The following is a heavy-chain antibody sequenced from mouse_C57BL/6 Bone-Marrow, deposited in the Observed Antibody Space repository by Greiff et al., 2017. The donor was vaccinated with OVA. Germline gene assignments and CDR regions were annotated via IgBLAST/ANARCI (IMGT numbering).Heavy chain of an antibody. CDR3: ARGGVYYYGSSRWFAY. CDR2: ISYDGSN. Sequence: EVQLQESGPGLVKPSQSLSLTCSVTGYSITSGYYWNWIRQFPGNKLEWMGYISYDGSNNYNPSLKNRISITRDTSKNQFFLKLNSVTTEDTATYYCARGGVYYYGSSRWFAYWGQGTLVTVSA. V-gene: IGHV3-6*01. D-gene: IGHD1-1*01. J-gene: IGHJ3*01. CDR1: GYSITSGYY.